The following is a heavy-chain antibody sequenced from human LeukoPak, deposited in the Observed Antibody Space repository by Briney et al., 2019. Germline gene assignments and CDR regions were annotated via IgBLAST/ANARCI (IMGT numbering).Heavy chain of an antibody. CDR2: IPYDGSDK. CDR1: IFSFSTFG. Sequence: GGSLGLSCAASIFSFSTFGFHWVGQAPGKGLEWVAFIPYDGSDKYYADSVKGRFTVSRDNSKNTLYLHMNSLRVEDTAVYYCAKGLGDYDDFRLGFWGQGTLVTVSS. CDR3: AKGLGDYDDFRLGF. D-gene: IGHD4-17*01. J-gene: IGHJ4*02. V-gene: IGHV3-30*02.